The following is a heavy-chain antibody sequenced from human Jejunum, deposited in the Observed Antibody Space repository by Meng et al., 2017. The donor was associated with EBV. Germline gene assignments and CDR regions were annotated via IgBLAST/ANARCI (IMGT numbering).Heavy chain of an antibody. CDR1: DVSVNSDGYY. CDR2: MSYSGSA. V-gene: IGHV4-30-4*01. J-gene: IGHJ5*02. Sequence: QLQEWRPGLVKPSPXLSLTCGVADVSVNSDGYYWSWIRQPPGKGLEWIGYMSYSGSANYNPSLDGRITISLDRSKNQFSLKLTSVTAADTAIYFCTTERPGAGYFDPWGRGTLVTVSS. D-gene: IGHD5-24*01. CDR3: TTERPGAGYFDP.